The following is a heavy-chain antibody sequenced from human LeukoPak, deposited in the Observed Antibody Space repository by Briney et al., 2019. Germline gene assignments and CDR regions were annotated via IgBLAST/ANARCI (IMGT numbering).Heavy chain of an antibody. CDR3: ARVPGGDYYDSSGLDY. Sequence: PGGSLRLSCAASGFTFSSYSMNWVRQAPGKGLEWVSSISSSSSYIYYADSVKGRFTISRDNAKNSLYLQMNSLRAEDTAVYYCARVPGGDYYDSSGLDYWGQGTLVTVSS. J-gene: IGHJ4*02. CDR1: GFTFSSYS. CDR2: ISSSSSYI. V-gene: IGHV3-21*01. D-gene: IGHD3-22*01.